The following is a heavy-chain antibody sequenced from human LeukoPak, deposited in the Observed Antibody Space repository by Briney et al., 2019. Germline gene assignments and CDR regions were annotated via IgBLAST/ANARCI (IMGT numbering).Heavy chain of an antibody. Sequence: ASVKVSCKASGYTFNGYYIHWVRQAPGQGLEWMGCVNPNSGDTNYAQKFQGSVTMTRDTSISTVCMELSRLRSDDAAVYYCARASGSYWWFDSWGQGTLVTVSS. D-gene: IGHD1-26*01. CDR1: GYTFNGYY. CDR2: VNPNSGDT. CDR3: ARASGSYWWFDS. V-gene: IGHV1-2*02. J-gene: IGHJ5*01.